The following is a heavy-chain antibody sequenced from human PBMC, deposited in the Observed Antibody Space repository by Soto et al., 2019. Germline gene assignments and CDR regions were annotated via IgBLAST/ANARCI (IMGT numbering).Heavy chain of an antibody. CDR2: TNQDGSEK. J-gene: IGHJ4*02. D-gene: IGHD1-26*01. Sequence: EDQLVESGGGLVQPGGSLRLTCAVSGFSFRSDWMNWVRQAPGKGLEWVAHTNQDGSEKYYLDSVKGRFTIFRDNANNSLYLQIIGLRAEDTAVYYCSGGVGDAIWGQGTLVTVSS. CDR1: GFSFRSDW. CDR3: SGGVGDAI. V-gene: IGHV3-7*04.